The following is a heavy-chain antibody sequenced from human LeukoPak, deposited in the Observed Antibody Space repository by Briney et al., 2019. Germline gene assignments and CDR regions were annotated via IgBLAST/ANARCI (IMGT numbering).Heavy chain of an antibody. J-gene: IGHJ6*03. V-gene: IGHV3-23*01. CDR1: GFTFSSYG. CDR2: ISGRRDST. Sequence: PGGSLRLSCAASGFTFSSYGMSWVRQAPGKGLEWVSTISGRRDSTSYADSVKGRFTISRDNSKNTLYLQVNSLRAEDTAVYYCAKDPNFYYCMDVWGKGTTVTISS. CDR3: AKDPNFYYCMDV.